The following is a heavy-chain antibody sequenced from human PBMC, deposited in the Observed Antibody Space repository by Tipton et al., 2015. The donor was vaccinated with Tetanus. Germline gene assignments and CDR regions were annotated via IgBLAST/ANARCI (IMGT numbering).Heavy chain of an antibody. Sequence: TLSLTCTVSGASISRTNYYWGWIRQPPGKGLEWIGSIYNTGNTYYNPSLGSRVTMSVDTSKSQFSLRLSSVTAADTAVYYCARLSSSTNDAHAFDVWGQGTTVNVSS. CDR1: GASISRTNYY. D-gene: IGHD2-8*01. CDR2: IYNTGNT. CDR3: ARLSSSTNDAHAFDV. V-gene: IGHV4-39*01. J-gene: IGHJ6*02.